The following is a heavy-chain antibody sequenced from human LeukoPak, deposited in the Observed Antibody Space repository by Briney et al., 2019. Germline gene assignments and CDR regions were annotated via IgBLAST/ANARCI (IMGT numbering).Heavy chain of an antibody. Sequence: GGSLRLSCAASGFTFSNHWMSWVRQAPGKGLEWVANIKQDGSEKYYVDSVKGRFTISRDNAKNSLYLQMNSLRAEDTAVYYCARVSGWYYYWGQGTLVTVSS. CDR3: ARVSGWYYY. J-gene: IGHJ4*02. V-gene: IGHV3-7*04. D-gene: IGHD6-19*01. CDR2: IKQDGSEK. CDR1: GFTFSNHW.